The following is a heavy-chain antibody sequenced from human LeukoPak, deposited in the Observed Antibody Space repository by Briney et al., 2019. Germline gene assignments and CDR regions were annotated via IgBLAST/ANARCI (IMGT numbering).Heavy chain of an antibody. CDR2: INHSGST. J-gene: IGHJ5*02. CDR1: GGSFSGYY. D-gene: IGHD1-1*01. Sequence: PSETLSLTCAVYGGSFSGYYWSWIRQPPGKGLEWIGEINHSGSTNYNPSLKSRVTISVDTSKNQFSLKLSSVTAADTAVYYCARGRPGSPWGQGTLVTVSS. CDR3: ARGRPGSP. V-gene: IGHV4-34*01.